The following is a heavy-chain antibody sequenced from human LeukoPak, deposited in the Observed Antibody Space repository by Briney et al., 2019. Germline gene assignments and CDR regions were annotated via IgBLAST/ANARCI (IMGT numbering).Heavy chain of an antibody. CDR2: INPKTGGI. CDR3: AREWGPNYVQGWFDP. CDR1: GYTFSDFY. D-gene: IGHD3-10*02. J-gene: IGHJ5*02. V-gene: IGHV1-2*02. Sequence: ASVTVSCTTSGYTFSDFYIHWVRQAPGQGLEWMGWINPKTGGITYSQKFKGRVTMTRDTSLNTAHMEVTGLTFGDTAVYYCAREWGPNYVQGWFDPWGQGTLVSVSS.